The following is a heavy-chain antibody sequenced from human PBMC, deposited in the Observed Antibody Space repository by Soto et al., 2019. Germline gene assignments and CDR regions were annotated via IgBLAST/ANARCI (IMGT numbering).Heavy chain of an antibody. V-gene: IGHV3-9*01. CDR3: ASDMVRGY. CDR1: GFTFDEYV. Sequence: EVQLVESGGGLVQPGRSLRLSCAASGFTFDEYVMHWVRQAPGKGLEWVSGISWNSGSIGYADSVKGRFTISRDNAKNSLYLQMNSLRAEDTALYYCASDMVRGYWGQGTLVTVSS. CDR2: ISWNSGSI. D-gene: IGHD3-10*01. J-gene: IGHJ4*02.